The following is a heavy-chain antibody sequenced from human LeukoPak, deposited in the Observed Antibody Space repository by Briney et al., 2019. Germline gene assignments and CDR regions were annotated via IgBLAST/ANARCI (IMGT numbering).Heavy chain of an antibody. J-gene: IGHJ5*02. V-gene: IGHV3-73*01. CDR1: GFTFSGSA. CDR2: IRSKANSYAT. CDR3: TRPYYDILTGYSVWFDP. D-gene: IGHD3-9*01. Sequence: GGSLKLSCAASGFTFSGSAMHWVRQASGKGLEWVGRIRSKANSYATAYAASVKGRFTISRDESKNTAYLQMNSLKTEDTAVYYCTRPYYDILTGYSVWFDPWGQGTLVTVSS.